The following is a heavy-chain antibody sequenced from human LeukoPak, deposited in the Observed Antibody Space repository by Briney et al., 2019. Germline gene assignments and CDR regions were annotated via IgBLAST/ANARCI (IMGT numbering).Heavy chain of an antibody. CDR3: ARGPPLYYDYVWGSYRWYYFDY. D-gene: IGHD3-16*02. Sequence: PSETLSLTCTVSGGSISSSSYYWGWIRQPPGKGLEWIGSIFYSGSTYYNPSLKSRVTISVDTSKNQFSLKLSSVTAADTAVYYCARGPPLYYDYVWGSYRWYYFDYWGQGTLVTVSS. CDR2: IFYSGST. CDR1: GGSISSSSYY. V-gene: IGHV4-39*01. J-gene: IGHJ4*02.